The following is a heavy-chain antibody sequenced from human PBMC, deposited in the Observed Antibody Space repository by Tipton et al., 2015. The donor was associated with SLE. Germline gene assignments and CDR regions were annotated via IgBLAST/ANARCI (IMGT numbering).Heavy chain of an antibody. D-gene: IGHD5-18*01. CDR2: IYTSGST. V-gene: IGHV4-31*03. CDR3: ARDGRGYSYGFDY. CDR1: GGSISSGGYY. Sequence: LRLSCTVSGGSISSGGYYWSWIRQHPGKGLEWIGYIYTSGSTNYNPSLKSRVTISVDTSKNQFSLKLSSVTAADTAVYYCARDGRGYSYGFDYWGQGTLVTVSS. J-gene: IGHJ4*02.